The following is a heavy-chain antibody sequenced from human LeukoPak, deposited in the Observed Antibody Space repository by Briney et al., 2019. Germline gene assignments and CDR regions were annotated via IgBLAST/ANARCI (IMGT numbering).Heavy chain of an antibody. J-gene: IGHJ4*02. CDR3: AGWRGAQSEFDY. D-gene: IGHD3-3*01. Sequence: GSLRLSCAGSGFTFSSYSMGWVRQAPGKGLEWVANIKDSGIEKEYVDSVKGRFTISRDNAKNSLYLQMNSLRVEDTALYFCAGWRGAQSEFDYWGQGTQVTVSS. CDR2: IKDSGIEK. V-gene: IGHV3-7*01. CDR1: GFTFSSYS.